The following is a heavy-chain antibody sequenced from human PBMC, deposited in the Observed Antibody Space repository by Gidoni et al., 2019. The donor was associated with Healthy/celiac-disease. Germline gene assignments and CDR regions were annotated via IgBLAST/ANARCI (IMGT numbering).Heavy chain of an antibody. CDR3: VRVPNGDDKHAFDI. CDR1: GGSISTYH. D-gene: IGHD4-17*01. J-gene: IGHJ3*02. V-gene: IGHV4-59*01. Sequence: QVQLQQSGPGLVKLSETLSLTCTVSGGSISTYHWSWIRQPPGKGLEGIGHIYYSATTKYNPSLQSTVTISVDTSKNQFSLKVSSVTTADTAVYDCVRVPNGDDKHAFDIWGQGTMVTVSS. CDR2: IYYSATT.